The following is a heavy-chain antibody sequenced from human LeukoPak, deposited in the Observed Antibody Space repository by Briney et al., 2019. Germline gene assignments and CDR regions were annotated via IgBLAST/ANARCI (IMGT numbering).Heavy chain of an antibody. D-gene: IGHD1-26*01. J-gene: IGHJ4*02. V-gene: IGHV2-5*02. CDR3: AHRLSGSYSFDY. CDR1: GFSLSATGVG. Sequence: ESGPTLVKPTQTLTLTCTFSGFSLSATGVGVGWFRQPPGKALEWLALIFWDDDKRYSPSLKSRLTITKDTSKNQVVLTMTNMDPVDTATYYCAHRLSGSYSFDYWGQGNLVTVSS. CDR2: IFWDDDK.